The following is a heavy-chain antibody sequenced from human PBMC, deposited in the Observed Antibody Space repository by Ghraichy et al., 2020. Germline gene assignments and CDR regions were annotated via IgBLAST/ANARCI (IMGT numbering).Heavy chain of an antibody. D-gene: IGHD4-11*01. Sequence: GGSLRLSCAASGFTFSGYWMHWVRQAPGTGLVWVSRINGDGTYTNYADSVKGRFTISRDNAKNTLYLQMNSLRAEDTAIYYCARDQYHSTPGYWGQGTLITVSS. J-gene: IGHJ4*02. V-gene: IGHV3-74*01. CDR2: INGDGTYT. CDR1: GFTFSGYW. CDR3: ARDQYHSTPGY.